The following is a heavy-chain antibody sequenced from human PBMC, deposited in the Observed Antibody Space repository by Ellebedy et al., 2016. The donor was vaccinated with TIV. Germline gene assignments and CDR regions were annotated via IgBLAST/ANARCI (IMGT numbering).Heavy chain of an antibody. Sequence: ASVQVSCXASGFSFSRLFMLWIRQAPGQALEWVGAVYPGGTRTKYTQKFQGRVTMTTDTSTSTFYMELTSLRSEDTAVYYCAREGREYCTAGSCFTFDLWGQGTLVSVSS. CDR2: VYPGGTRT. CDR1: GFSFSRLF. V-gene: IGHV1-46*01. J-gene: IGHJ4*02. D-gene: IGHD2-8*02. CDR3: AREGREYCTAGSCFTFDL.